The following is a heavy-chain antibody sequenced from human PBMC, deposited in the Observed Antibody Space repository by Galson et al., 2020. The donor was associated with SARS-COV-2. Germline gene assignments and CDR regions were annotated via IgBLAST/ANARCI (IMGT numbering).Heavy chain of an antibody. D-gene: IGHD3-10*01. Sequence: SETLSLTCAVYGGSFSGHYWSWIRQSPGKGLEWIGEITQSGSVNYNPSLKSRVTISADTSKNQFSLELRSVTAADTAVYYCARGLFQTTMGSVGFTGGSFYFDSWGQGTLVSVSS. J-gene: IGHJ4*02. CDR3: ARGLFQTTMGSVGFTGGSFYFDS. CDR1: GGSFSGHY. CDR2: ITQSGSV. V-gene: IGHV4-34*01.